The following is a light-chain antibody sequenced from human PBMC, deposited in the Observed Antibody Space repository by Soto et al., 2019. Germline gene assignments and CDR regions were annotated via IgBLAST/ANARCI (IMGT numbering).Light chain of an antibody. J-gene: IGKJ5*01. CDR2: GAS. Sequence: EIVLTQSRGTLSLSPGERATLSCRASQSVSSNFLAWYQQKPGQAPRLLIYGASSRATGIPDRFSGSGSGTDFTLTISRLEPEDFAVYYCQQYHTSPPTFGLGTRLEIK. CDR1: QSVSSNF. CDR3: QQYHTSPPT. V-gene: IGKV3-20*01.